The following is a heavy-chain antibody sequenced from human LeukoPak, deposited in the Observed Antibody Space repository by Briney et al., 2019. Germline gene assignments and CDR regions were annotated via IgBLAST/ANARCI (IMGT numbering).Heavy chain of an antibody. V-gene: IGHV4-34*01. J-gene: IGHJ5*02. D-gene: IGHD6-13*01. CDR2: INHSGVS. CDR3: AREPSSSWYRVWFDP. Sequence: SETLSLTCAVYGGSFSGYHWTWIRQPPGKGLEWIGEINHSGVSNYKPSLKSRVIISVDTSKNQFSLKVNSVTAADTAVYYCAREPSSSWYRVWFDPWGQGTLVTVSS. CDR1: GGSFSGYH.